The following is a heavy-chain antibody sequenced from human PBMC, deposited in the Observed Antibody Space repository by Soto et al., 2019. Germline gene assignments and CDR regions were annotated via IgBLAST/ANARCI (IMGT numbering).Heavy chain of an antibody. CDR3: AGDLGSGWYFDL. Sequence: GGSLRLSWAASGFTFGSYEMNWVRQAPGKGLEGVSYISSSGSTIYYADSVKGRFTISRDNAKNSLYLQMNSLRAEDTAFYYCAGDLGSGWYFDLWGRGTLVTVSS. J-gene: IGHJ2*01. CDR1: GFTFGSYE. D-gene: IGHD3-10*01. CDR2: ISSSGSTI. V-gene: IGHV3-48*03.